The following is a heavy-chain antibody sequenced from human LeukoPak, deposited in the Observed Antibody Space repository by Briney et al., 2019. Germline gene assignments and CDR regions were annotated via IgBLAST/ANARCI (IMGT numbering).Heavy chain of an antibody. V-gene: IGHV1-3*01. CDR3: ARPLAVAGFDY. J-gene: IGHJ4*02. Sequence: ASVKVSCKASGYMFTKYALHWVRQAPGQRLEWMGWINAGTSNTKYSQKFQDRVTITRDTSASTAYMELSSLRSEDTAMYYCARPLAVAGFDYWGQGTLVTVSS. D-gene: IGHD6-19*01. CDR1: GYMFTKYA. CDR2: INAGTSNT.